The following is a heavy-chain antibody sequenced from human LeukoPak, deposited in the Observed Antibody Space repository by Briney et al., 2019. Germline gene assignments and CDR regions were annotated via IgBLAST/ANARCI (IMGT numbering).Heavy chain of an antibody. CDR1: GGSISSGGYS. CDR3: ARDVSHYGSGSYYRWFDP. Sequence: SETLSLTCAVSGGSISSGGYSWSWIRQPPGKGLEWIGYIYHSGSTYYNPSLKSRVTISVDRSKNQFSLKLSSVTAADTAVYYCARDVSHYGSGSYYRWFDPWGQGTLVTVST. D-gene: IGHD3-10*01. J-gene: IGHJ5*02. CDR2: IYHSGST. V-gene: IGHV4-30-2*01.